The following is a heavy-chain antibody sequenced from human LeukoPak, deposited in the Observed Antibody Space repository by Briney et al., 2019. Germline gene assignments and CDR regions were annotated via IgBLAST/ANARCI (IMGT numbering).Heavy chain of an antibody. CDR1: GFDLGYYA. J-gene: IGHJ4*02. CDR2: LSDTGGTT. V-gene: IGHV3-23*01. Sequence: GGSLRLSCEASGFDLGYYAMGWVRQAPGKGLEWVSVLSDTGGTTYYADSVKGRFTISRDNSQNTLYLQMKSLRAEDTAIYYCAKDRRRTSDWYAFDFWGQGTLVTVSS. CDR3: AKDRRRTSDWYAFDF. D-gene: IGHD6-19*01.